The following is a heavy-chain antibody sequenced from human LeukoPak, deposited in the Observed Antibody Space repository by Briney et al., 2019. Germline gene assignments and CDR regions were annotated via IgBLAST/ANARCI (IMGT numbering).Heavy chain of an antibody. V-gene: IGHV6-1*01. CDR2: TYYRSKWYN. CDR3: ARVTVTIYYYYYYMDV. Sequence: SQTLSLTCAISGDSVSSNSAAWNWIRQSPSRGLEWLGRTYYRSKWYNDYAVSVKSRITINPDTSKNQFSLQLNSVTPEDTAVYYCARVTVTIYYYYYYMDVWGKGTTVTVSS. CDR1: GDSVSSNSAA. D-gene: IGHD4-17*01. J-gene: IGHJ6*03.